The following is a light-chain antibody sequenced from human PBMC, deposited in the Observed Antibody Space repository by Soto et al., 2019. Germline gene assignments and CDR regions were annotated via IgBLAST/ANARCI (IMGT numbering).Light chain of an antibody. J-gene: IGKJ4*01. CDR3: QQYNNWPVT. CDR1: QSVTSS. V-gene: IGKV3-15*01. CDR2: GAS. Sequence: EIVMTQSPATLSVSPGERVTFSCSASQSVTSSLAWYQHKPGQAPRLLISGASTGATGIPARFSGSGSGTEFTLTINSLQSEDFAIYYCQQYNNWPVTFGGGTKVDIK.